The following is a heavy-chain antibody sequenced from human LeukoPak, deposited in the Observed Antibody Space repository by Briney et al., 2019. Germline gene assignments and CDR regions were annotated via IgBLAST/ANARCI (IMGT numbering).Heavy chain of an antibody. Sequence: GGSLRLSCAASGFTFSSYSMNWVRQAPGKGLEWVSSISSSSSYIYYADSVKGRFTISRDNAKNSLYLQMNSLRAEDTAVYYCARVRMWLVSVFDYWGQGTLVTVSS. CDR3: ARVRMWLVSVFDY. V-gene: IGHV3-21*01. J-gene: IGHJ4*02. D-gene: IGHD6-19*01. CDR1: GFTFSSYS. CDR2: ISSSSSYI.